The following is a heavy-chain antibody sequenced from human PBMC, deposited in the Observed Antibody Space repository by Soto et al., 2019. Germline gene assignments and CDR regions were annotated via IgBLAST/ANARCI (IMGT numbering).Heavy chain of an antibody. D-gene: IGHD3-16*01. J-gene: IGHJ4*02. CDR3: VCGGNFFVD. CDR1: GFTFSTYW. CDR2: INQDGSER. Sequence: EVQLVESGGGLVQPGGSLRLPCAASGFTFSTYWMTWVRQPPGKGLEWVASINQDGSERYYVDSVRGRFTISRDNAKNSLYPQMNSLRAEDTAVYYCVCGGNFFVDWGQGTLVTVSP. V-gene: IGHV3-7*01.